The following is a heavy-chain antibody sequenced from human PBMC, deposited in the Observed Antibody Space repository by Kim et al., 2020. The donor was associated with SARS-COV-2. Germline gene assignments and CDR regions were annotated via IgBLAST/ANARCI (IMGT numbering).Heavy chain of an antibody. CDR1: GFTFSSYG. D-gene: IGHD3-3*01. Sequence: GGSLRLSCAASGFTFSSYGMHWVRQAPGKGLEWVAVIWYDGSNKYYADSVKGRFTISRDNSKNTLYLQMNSLRAEDTAVYYCAREQDYDFWSGYYLTVYYYYGMDVWGQGTTVTVSS. CDR2: IWYDGSNK. J-gene: IGHJ6*02. CDR3: AREQDYDFWSGYYLTVYYYYGMDV. V-gene: IGHV3-33*01.